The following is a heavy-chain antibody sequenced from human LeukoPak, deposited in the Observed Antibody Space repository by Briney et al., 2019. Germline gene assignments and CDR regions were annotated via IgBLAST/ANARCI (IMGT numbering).Heavy chain of an antibody. Sequence: GGSLRLSCRGSGFTFNTYAMSWFRQIPGKGLEWVSAISGDGVITYYTDSVKGRFIISRDSSRDTLHLQMSSLGVDDTAVYHCATVGGGPNVGRDYFGAWGQGILVTVSS. CDR2: ISGDGVIT. CDR1: GFTFNTYA. D-gene: IGHD4-11*01. CDR3: ATVGGGPNVGRDYFGA. J-gene: IGHJ5*02. V-gene: IGHV3-23*01.